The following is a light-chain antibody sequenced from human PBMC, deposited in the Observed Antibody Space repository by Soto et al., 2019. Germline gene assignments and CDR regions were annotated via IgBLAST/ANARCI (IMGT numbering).Light chain of an antibody. Sequence: QSVLTQPASVSGSPGQSITISCAGASSDVGGYKYVSWYQQHPGKAPKLIIYEVSNRPSGVSTRFSGSKFGNMASLTISGLQGEDEADYYCTSYTVSNTWVFGGGTKLTVL. J-gene: IGLJ3*02. V-gene: IGLV2-14*01. CDR3: TSYTVSNTWV. CDR1: SSDVGGYKY. CDR2: EVS.